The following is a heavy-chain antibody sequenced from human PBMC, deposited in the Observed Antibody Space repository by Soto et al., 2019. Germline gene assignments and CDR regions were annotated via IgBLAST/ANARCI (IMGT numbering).Heavy chain of an antibody. D-gene: IGHD5-12*01. CDR2: IYSGGST. V-gene: IGHV3-53*01. J-gene: IGHJ6*02. Sequence: PGGSLRLSCAASGFTVSSNYMSWVRQAPGKGLEWVSVIYSGGSTYYADSVKGRFTISRDNSKNTLYLQMNSLRAEDTAVYYCASREMATIGARASGMDVWGQGTTVTVSS. CDR1: GFTVSSNY. CDR3: ASREMATIGARASGMDV.